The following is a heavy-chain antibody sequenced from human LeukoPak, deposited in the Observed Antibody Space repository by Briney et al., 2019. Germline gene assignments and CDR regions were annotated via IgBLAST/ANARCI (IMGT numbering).Heavy chain of an antibody. J-gene: IGHJ5*02. Sequence: VASVKVSCKASGYTFTGYYMHWVRQAPGQGLELMGWINPNSGGTNYAQKFQGRVTMTRDTSISTAYMELSRLRSDDTAVYYCARGLVLRYFDWQGGPNWFDPWGQGTLVTVSS. CDR3: ARGLVLRYFDWQGGPNWFDP. CDR1: GYTFTGYY. V-gene: IGHV1-2*02. CDR2: INPNSGGT. D-gene: IGHD3-9*01.